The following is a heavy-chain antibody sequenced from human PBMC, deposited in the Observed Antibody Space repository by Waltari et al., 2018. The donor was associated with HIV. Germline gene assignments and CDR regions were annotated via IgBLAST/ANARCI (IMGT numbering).Heavy chain of an antibody. CDR3: ARDPSGYCSSTSCQGDWFDP. CDR2: IYYSGST. CDR1: GCSLSSHY. J-gene: IGHJ5*02. D-gene: IGHD2-2*01. Sequence: QVQLQEPGPGLVKPSETLSRTCTFPGCSLSSHYWTWLRHPPGKGLEWIGYIYYSGSTNYNPSLKSRVTISVDTSKNQFSLKLSSVTAADTAVYYCARDPSGYCSSTSCQGDWFDPWGQGTLVTVSS. V-gene: IGHV4-59*11.